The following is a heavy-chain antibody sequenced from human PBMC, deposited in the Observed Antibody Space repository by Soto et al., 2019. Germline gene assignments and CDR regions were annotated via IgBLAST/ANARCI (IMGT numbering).Heavy chain of an antibody. Sequence: VKVSCKASGYTFISYDINWARQARGQRLEWIGWIVVGSGNTNYAQKFQERVTITRDMSTSTAYLKLSSLRSDDTAMYYCAADAEGKVITMVRGVIIYGGQGTLATASS. CDR3: AADAEGKVITMVRGVIIY. J-gene: IGHJ4*02. V-gene: IGHV1-58*02. CDR1: GYTFISYD. CDR2: IVVGSGNT. D-gene: IGHD3-10*01.